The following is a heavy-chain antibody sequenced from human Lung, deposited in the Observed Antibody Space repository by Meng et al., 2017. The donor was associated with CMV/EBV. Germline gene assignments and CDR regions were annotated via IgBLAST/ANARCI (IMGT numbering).Heavy chain of an antibody. J-gene: IGHJ6*02. CDR2: ISSSSNSI. D-gene: IGHD3-22*01. CDR3: ARGPNDSRGYPSPNYYYYGLDV. Sequence: LTXAASGFTLKTYTMNWVRQAPGKGLEWVSYISSSSNSIYYAVSVKGRFTISRDNVKNSLYLQKNSLSAEDTAVYYCARGPNDSRGYPSPNYYYYGLDVXGQGXTVTVSS. CDR1: GFTLKTYT. V-gene: IGHV3-48*01.